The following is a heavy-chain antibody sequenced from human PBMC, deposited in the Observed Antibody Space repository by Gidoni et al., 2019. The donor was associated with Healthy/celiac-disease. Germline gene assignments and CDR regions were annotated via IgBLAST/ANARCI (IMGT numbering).Heavy chain of an antibody. CDR1: GGSFSGSY. D-gene: IGHD3-9*01. CDR2: INHSGST. Sequence: QVQLQQWGAGLLKPSETLSLTCAVDGGSFSGSYWSWIRTPPGKGLEWIGEINHSGSTNYNPSLKSRVTISVDTSKNQFSLKLSSVTAADTAVYYCARADILTGYYRSWAFDIWGQGTMVTVSS. CDR3: ARADILTGYYRSWAFDI. J-gene: IGHJ3*02. V-gene: IGHV4-34*01.